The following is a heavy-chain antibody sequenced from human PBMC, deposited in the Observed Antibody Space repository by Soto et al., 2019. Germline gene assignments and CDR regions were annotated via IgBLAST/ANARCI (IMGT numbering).Heavy chain of an antibody. CDR3: ARGYSRELRGDI. D-gene: IGHD1-26*01. CDR2: ISYDGSNK. V-gene: IGHV3-30-3*01. Sequence: QVQLVESGGGVVQPGRSLRLSCAASGFTFSSYAMQWVRQAPGKGLEWVAVISYDGSNKYYADSVKGRFTISRDNSKNTLYLQMNSLRAEDTAVYYCARGYSRELRGDIWGQGTMVTVSS. CDR1: GFTFSSYA. J-gene: IGHJ3*02.